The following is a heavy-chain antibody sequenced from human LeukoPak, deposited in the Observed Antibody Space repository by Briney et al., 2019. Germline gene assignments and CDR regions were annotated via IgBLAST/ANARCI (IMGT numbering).Heavy chain of an antibody. J-gene: IGHJ6*03. D-gene: IGHD2-2*01. CDR2: LSFSGSSS. V-gene: IGHV4-39*07. CDR1: GDSISSTTYY. Sequence: PSETLSLTCAVSGDSISSTTYYWGWIRQSPGKGLEWIGTLSFSGSSSYYNPSLKSRVTFSVDILEASRSQFSLKLRSVTAADTAVYYCARSVDCSSTSCRHYYYYYYMDVWGKGTTVTVSS. CDR3: ARSVDCSSTSCRHYYYYYYMDV.